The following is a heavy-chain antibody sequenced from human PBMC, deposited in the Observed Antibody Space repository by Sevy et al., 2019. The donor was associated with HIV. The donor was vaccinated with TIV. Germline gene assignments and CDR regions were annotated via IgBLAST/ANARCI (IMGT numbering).Heavy chain of an antibody. CDR2: ISYDGSNK. D-gene: IGHD2-8*01. J-gene: IGHJ4*02. CDR3: ARYCTNNYYFDY. Sequence: GGSLRLSCAASGFTFSSYAMHWVRQAPGEGLEWVAVISYDGSNKYYADSVKGRFTISRDNSKNTLYLQMNSLRAEDTAVYYCARYCTNNYYFDYWGQGTLVTVSS. V-gene: IGHV3-30-3*01. CDR1: GFTFSSYA.